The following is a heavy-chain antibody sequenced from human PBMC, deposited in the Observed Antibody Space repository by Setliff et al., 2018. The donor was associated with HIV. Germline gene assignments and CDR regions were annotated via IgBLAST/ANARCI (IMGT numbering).Heavy chain of an antibody. CDR3: ARFFRQYYHDSTSSPNFFES. Sequence: ASVKVSCKPSRGTFSSFGITWVRQAPGQGLECLGTITPDLGTANYPRQFQDRVTITVDKSTNTVYMELSSLTSDDTAIYYCARFFRQYYHDSTSSPNFFESWGQGTLVTVSS. D-gene: IGHD3-22*01. J-gene: IGHJ4*02. CDR2: ITPDLGTA. V-gene: IGHV1-69*04. CDR1: RGTFSSFG.